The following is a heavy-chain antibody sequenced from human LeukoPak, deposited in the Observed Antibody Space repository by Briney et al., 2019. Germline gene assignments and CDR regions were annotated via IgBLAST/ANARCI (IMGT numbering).Heavy chain of an antibody. D-gene: IGHD3-3*01. CDR3: ARRAGGSGYYSFDY. CDR1: GGSISSSSYY. J-gene: IGHJ4*02. Sequence: SETLSLTCTVSGGSISSSSYYWGWIRQPPGKGLEWIGSIYHSGSTYYNPSLKSRVTISVDTSKNQFSLTLSSVTAADTAVYYCARRAGGSGYYSFDYWGQGTLVTVSS. V-gene: IGHV4-39*01. CDR2: IYHSGST.